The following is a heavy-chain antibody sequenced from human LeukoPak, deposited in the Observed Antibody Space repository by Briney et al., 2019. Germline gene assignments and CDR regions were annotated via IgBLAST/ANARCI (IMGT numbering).Heavy chain of an antibody. D-gene: IGHD3-10*01. V-gene: IGHV4-61*01. CDR3: ARESYFGAFDI. CDR2: IYTSGST. Sequence: SETLSLTCTVSGGSVSSGSYYWSWIRQPPGKGLEWIGRIYTSGSTNYNPSLKSRVTMSVDTSKNQFSLKLSSVTAADTAVYYCARESYFGAFDIWGQGTMVTVSS. CDR1: GGSVSSGSYY. J-gene: IGHJ3*02.